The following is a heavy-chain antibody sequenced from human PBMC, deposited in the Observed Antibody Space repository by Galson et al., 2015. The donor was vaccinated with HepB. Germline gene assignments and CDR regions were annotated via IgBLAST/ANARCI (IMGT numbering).Heavy chain of an antibody. Sequence: SLRLSCAASGFTFSSYSMNWVRQAPGKGLEWVSLIYSDGSTYYADSVKGRFTISRDNSKNTLYLQMNSLRPEDTAVYYCAKDQGDGYRNYYYYYGMDVWGQGTTVTVSS. CDR1: GFTFSSYS. CDR2: IYSDGST. J-gene: IGHJ6*02. D-gene: IGHD5-24*01. V-gene: IGHV3-66*02. CDR3: AKDQGDGYRNYYYYYGMDV.